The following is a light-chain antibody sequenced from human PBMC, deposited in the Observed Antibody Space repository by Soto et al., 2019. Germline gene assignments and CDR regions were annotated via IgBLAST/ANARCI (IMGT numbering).Light chain of an antibody. CDR3: GSYTTSSNYV. CDR1: ISDVGSYNY. Sequence: QSALTQPASVSRSPGQSITISCTGTISDVGSYNYVSWYQQYPGKAPKLMIYDVSTRPSGVSDRFSGSKSGNTASLTISGLRAEDEADYYCGSYTTSSNYVFGTGTKVTVL. CDR2: DVS. V-gene: IGLV2-14*03. J-gene: IGLJ1*01.